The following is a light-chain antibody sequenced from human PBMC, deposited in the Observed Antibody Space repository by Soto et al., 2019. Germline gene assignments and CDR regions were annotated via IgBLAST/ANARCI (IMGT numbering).Light chain of an antibody. CDR2: AAS. CDR3: QQTNTFPST. J-gene: IGKJ5*01. Sequence: DIQMTQSPSSVSASVGDRVTITCRASQGIGSWLAWYQHKPGKAPKLLIYAASNLQGGVPSRFSGSGSGTDFALTINSLQPEDFATYYCQQTNTFPSTFAQGTRLEI. CDR1: QGIGSW. V-gene: IGKV1D-12*01.